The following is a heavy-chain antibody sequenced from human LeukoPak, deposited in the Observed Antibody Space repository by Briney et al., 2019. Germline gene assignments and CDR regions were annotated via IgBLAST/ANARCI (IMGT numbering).Heavy chain of an antibody. CDR3: ARQGAGASYYDPTGLPRGAFVS. Sequence: GESLKISCRASGYIFTNYWIAWVRWMPGEGLQWMGIILPGDSDTRYSPSFRGQVTISAETSTRTAYLQWTSLRASDSAIYYCARQGAGASYYDPTGLPRGAFVSWGQGTTVTVSS. V-gene: IGHV5-51*01. D-gene: IGHD3-22*01. J-gene: IGHJ3*02. CDR2: ILPGDSDT. CDR1: GYIFTNYW.